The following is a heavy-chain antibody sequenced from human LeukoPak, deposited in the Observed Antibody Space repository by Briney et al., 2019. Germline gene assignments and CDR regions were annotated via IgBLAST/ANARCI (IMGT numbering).Heavy chain of an antibody. CDR1: GGTFSSYA. V-gene: IGHV1-69*01. D-gene: IGHD3-22*01. CDR3: ARERQGLSSGCAFGI. Sequence: GSSVKVSCKASGGTFSSYAISWVRQAPGQGLEWMGGIVPIFGTANYAQKFQGRVTITADESTSTAYMELSSLRSEDTAVYYCARERQGLSSGCAFGIWGQGTMVTVSS. CDR2: IVPIFGTA. J-gene: IGHJ3*02.